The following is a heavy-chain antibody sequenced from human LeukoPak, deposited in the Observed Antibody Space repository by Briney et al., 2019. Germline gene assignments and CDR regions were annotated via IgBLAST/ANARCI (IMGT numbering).Heavy chain of an antibody. CDR1: GYTFTIYD. D-gene: IGHD3-3*01. V-gene: IGHV1-8*01. J-gene: IGHJ4*02. Sequence: ASVRVSCAASGYTFTIYDINWVRHATGQGLEWMGWMNPNSGNTGYAQKFQGRVTMTRNTSISTAYMELSSLRSEDTAVYYCARRYYDFWSGYYPLDYWGQGTLVTVSS. CDR3: ARRYYDFWSGYYPLDY. CDR2: MNPNSGNT.